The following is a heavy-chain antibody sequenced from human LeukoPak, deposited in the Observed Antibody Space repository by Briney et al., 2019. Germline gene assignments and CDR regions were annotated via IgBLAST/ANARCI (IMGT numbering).Heavy chain of an antibody. Sequence: ASVKVSCKASGYTFTSYGISWVRQAPGQGLEWMGWISAYNGNTNYAQKLQGRVTMTTDTSTATAYMELRSLRLNDTAVYFCARARPGAYCGTTSCFSDYWGQGTLVTVSS. CDR1: GYTFTSYG. CDR2: ISAYNGNT. CDR3: ARARPGAYCGTTSCFSDY. D-gene: IGHD2-2*01. V-gene: IGHV1-18*01. J-gene: IGHJ4*02.